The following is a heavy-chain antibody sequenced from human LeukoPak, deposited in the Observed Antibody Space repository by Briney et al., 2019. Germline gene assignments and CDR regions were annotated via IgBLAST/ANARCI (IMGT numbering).Heavy chain of an antibody. Sequence: PGGSLRLSCAASGFTFDDYTMHWVRQTPGKGLEWVSLITWDGDKTNYVDSVKGRFTISRDNSKNSLYLQMHSLTTEDTALYYCAKSEAPSYYYDGSNSPGACDYWGQGTLVTVSS. D-gene: IGHD3-22*01. CDR2: ITWDGDKT. CDR3: AKSEAPSYYYDGSNSPGACDY. V-gene: IGHV3-43*01. J-gene: IGHJ4*02. CDR1: GFTFDDYT.